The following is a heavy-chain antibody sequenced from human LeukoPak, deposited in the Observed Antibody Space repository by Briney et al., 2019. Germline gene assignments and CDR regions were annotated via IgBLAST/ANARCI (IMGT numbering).Heavy chain of an antibody. CDR1: GFTFNSYG. V-gene: IGHV3-30*02. Sequence: PGGSLRLSCAASGFTFNSYGMHWVRQAPGKGLEWVAFIRYDGSNKYYADSVKGRFTISRDNSKNTLYLQMNSLRAEDTAVYYCAKDRLLWFGELLPPYYFDYWGQGTLVTVSS. CDR3: AKDRLLWFGELLPPYYFDY. D-gene: IGHD3-10*01. J-gene: IGHJ4*02. CDR2: IRYDGSNK.